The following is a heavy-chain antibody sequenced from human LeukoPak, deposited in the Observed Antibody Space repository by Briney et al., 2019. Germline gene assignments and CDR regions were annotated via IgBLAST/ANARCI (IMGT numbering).Heavy chain of an antibody. Sequence: SVRVSCKASGGTFSSYDISWVRQAPGQGLEWMGGIIPIFGTANYAQKFQGRVTITSDESTSTAYMELSSLRSEDTAVYYCARGLVPASYYYMDVWGKGTTVTVSS. J-gene: IGHJ6*03. CDR2: IIPIFGTA. CDR1: GGTFSSYD. V-gene: IGHV1-69*13. D-gene: IGHD2-2*01. CDR3: ARGLVPASYYYMDV.